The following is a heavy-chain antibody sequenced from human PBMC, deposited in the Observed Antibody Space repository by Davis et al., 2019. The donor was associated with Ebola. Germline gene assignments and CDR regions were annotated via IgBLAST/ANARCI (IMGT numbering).Heavy chain of an antibody. CDR1: GGSISSYY. D-gene: IGHD1-14*01. CDR2: IYRSGTI. V-gene: IGHV4-4*07. CDR3: ARDITSRENFFYYYYMDV. J-gene: IGHJ6*03. Sequence: PSETLSLTCTVSGGSISSYYWSWIRQPAGKGLEWVGRIYRSGTINYNPSLMSRATMSVDTSKNQFSLKLNSVIAADTAVYYCARDITSRENFFYYYYMDVWGKGTTVTVSS.